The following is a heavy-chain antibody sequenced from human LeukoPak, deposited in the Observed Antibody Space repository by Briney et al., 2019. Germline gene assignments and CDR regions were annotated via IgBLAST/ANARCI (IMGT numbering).Heavy chain of an antibody. J-gene: IGHJ6*02. CDR3: ARRALWSSSWDV. D-gene: IGHD6-13*01. CDR1: GFTVSSNY. V-gene: IGHV3-53*01. Sequence: GALRLSSAASGFTVSSNYMSWVRQAPGKGLEWVSVIYSGGSTYYADSVKGRFTNSRDNSKNTLYLQMNSLRAEDTAVYYCARRALWSSSWDVWGQGTTVTVSS. CDR2: IYSGGST.